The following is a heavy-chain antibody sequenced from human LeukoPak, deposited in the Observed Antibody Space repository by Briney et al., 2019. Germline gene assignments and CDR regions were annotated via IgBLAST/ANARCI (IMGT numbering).Heavy chain of an antibody. CDR3: AKDSDYYESSGYSLGWY. Sequence: ETLSLTCTVSGGSISSSSYYWGWIRQPPGKGLEWVSAISGSGGSTYYADSVKGRFTVSRDNSKDTLYLQMNSLRAEDTAVYYCAKDSDYYESSGYSLGWYWGQGTLVTVSP. J-gene: IGHJ4*02. V-gene: IGHV3-23*01. CDR1: GGSISSSSYY. CDR2: ISGSGGST. D-gene: IGHD3-22*01.